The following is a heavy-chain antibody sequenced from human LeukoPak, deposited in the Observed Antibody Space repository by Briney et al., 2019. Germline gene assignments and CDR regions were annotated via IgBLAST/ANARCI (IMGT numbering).Heavy chain of an antibody. CDR3: AKQGEYQLLRAYYYDY. CDR1: GFTFSFYA. Sequence: GGSLRLSCAASGFTFSFYAMAWVRQTPGKGLEWVSVISGSGDSTYYSDSLKGRFTISRDNSKNTLFLQMNSLRAEDTAIYYCAKQGEYQLLRAYYYDYWGQGTLVTVSS. J-gene: IGHJ4*02. CDR2: ISGSGDST. D-gene: IGHD2-2*01. V-gene: IGHV3-23*01.